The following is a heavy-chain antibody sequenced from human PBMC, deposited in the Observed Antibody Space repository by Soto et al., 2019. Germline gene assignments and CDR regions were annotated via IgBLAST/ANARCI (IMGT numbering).Heavy chain of an antibody. CDR3: AKDWEEMAASGGMDV. CDR2: ISYLGSNK. D-gene: IGHD1-26*01. V-gene: IGHV3-30*18. Sequence: QVQLVESGGGVVQPGSSLRLSCAASGFTFSNYAMHWVRQAPGKGLEWVAVISYLGSNKYYGDSVKGRFTISRDNSKNGRYLKMSSLTAEDTAVYFCAKDWEEMAASGGMDVGGKGATVIVSS. CDR1: GFTFSNYA. J-gene: IGHJ6*04.